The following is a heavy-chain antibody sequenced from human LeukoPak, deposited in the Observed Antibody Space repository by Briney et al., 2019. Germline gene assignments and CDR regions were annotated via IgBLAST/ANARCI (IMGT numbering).Heavy chain of an antibody. D-gene: IGHD3-3*01. CDR2: ISYDGSNK. J-gene: IGHJ6*03. Sequence: GGSLRLSCAASGFTFSSYAMHWVRQAPGKGLEWVAVISYDGSNKYYADSVKGRFTISRDNSKNTLYLQMNSLRAEDTAVYYCARISREAYYYYYMDVWGKGTTVTISS. V-gene: IGHV3-30*04. CDR3: ARISREAYYYYYMDV. CDR1: GFTFSSYA.